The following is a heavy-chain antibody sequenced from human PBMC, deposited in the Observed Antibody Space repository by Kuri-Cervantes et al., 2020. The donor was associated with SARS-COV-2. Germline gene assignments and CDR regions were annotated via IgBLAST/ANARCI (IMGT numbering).Heavy chain of an antibody. J-gene: IGHJ3*02. CDR1: GDTFTGDY. V-gene: IGHV1-2*04. Sequence: ASSKVSCKASGDTFTGDYMHWVRQAPGQGLEWMGWINPNSGGTNYAQKFQGWDTMNRDTSIRTVYMELSSLRSVDTAVSYCAESTPFRRLLVISQGGAFDIWGQGTMVTVSS. CDR2: INPNSGGT. CDR3: AESTPFRRLLVISQGGAFDI. D-gene: IGHD3-22*01.